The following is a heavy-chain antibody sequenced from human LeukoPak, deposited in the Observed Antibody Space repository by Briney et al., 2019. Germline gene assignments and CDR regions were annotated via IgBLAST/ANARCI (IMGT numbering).Heavy chain of an antibody. Sequence: SETLSLTCTVSGSISGYYWSWIRLPPGKGLEWIGYIYTSGSTNYNPSLESRVTISVDTSKNQFSLDLSSVTAADTAVYYCARQKCTSTSCLTKNAFDIWGQGTMVTVSS. V-gene: IGHV4-4*09. CDR2: IYTSGST. J-gene: IGHJ3*02. CDR3: ARQKCTSTSCLTKNAFDI. D-gene: IGHD2-2*01. CDR1: GSISGYY.